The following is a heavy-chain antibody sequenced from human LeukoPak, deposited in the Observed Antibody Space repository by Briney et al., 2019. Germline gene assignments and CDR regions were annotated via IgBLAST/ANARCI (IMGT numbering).Heavy chain of an antibody. CDR3: ARGTPYYYDSSGYYYPYYYYGMDV. Sequence: PSETLSLTCTVSGGSISSRSYYWGWIRRPPGKGLEWIGSIYYSESTYYNPSLRSRVTISVDTSKNQFSLKLSSVTAADTAVYYCARGTPYYYDSSGYYYPYYYYGMDVWGQGTTVTASS. J-gene: IGHJ6*02. CDR1: GGSISSRSYY. CDR2: IYYSEST. D-gene: IGHD3-22*01. V-gene: IGHV4-39*07.